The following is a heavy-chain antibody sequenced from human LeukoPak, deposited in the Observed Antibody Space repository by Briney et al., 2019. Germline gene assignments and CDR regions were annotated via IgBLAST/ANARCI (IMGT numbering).Heavy chain of an antibody. Sequence: HTGGSLRLSCAASGFTFSSYAMSWVRQAPGKGLEWVSAISGSGGSTYYADSVKGRFTNSRDNSKNTLYLQMNSLRAEDTAVYYCANHPPYCSGGSCYSNYYYYYMDVWGKGTTVTVSS. CDR1: GFTFSSYA. J-gene: IGHJ6*03. D-gene: IGHD2-15*01. CDR2: ISGSGGST. V-gene: IGHV3-23*01. CDR3: ANHPPYCSGGSCYSNYYYYYMDV.